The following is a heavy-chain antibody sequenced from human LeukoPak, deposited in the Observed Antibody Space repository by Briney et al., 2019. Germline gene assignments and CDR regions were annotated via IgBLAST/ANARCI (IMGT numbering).Heavy chain of an antibody. D-gene: IGHD4-17*01. V-gene: IGHV6-1*01. CDR2: TYYRSKWYN. Sequence: SQTLSLTCAISGDSVSSNSAAWNWIRQSPSRGLEWLGRTYYRSKWYNDYAVSVKSRTTINPDTSKNQFSLQLNSVTPEDTAVYYCARDTGPDYGDYYYYYYYGMDVWGQGTTVTVSS. CDR3: ARDTGPDYGDYYYYYYYGMDV. J-gene: IGHJ6*02. CDR1: GDSVSSNSAA.